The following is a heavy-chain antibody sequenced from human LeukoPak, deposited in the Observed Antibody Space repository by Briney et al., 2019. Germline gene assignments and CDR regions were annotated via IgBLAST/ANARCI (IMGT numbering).Heavy chain of an antibody. D-gene: IGHD4-23*01. CDR3: ARDLLNEGNHLDY. CDR2: IYYSGST. CDR1: GGSFSDYY. Sequence: SETLSLTCAVYGGSFSDYYWSWIRQPPGKGLEWIGYIYYSGSTYYNPSLKSRVTISVDTSKNQFSLKLSSVTAANTAVYYCARDLLNEGNHLDYWGQGTLVTVSS. V-gene: IGHV4-30-4*01. J-gene: IGHJ4*02.